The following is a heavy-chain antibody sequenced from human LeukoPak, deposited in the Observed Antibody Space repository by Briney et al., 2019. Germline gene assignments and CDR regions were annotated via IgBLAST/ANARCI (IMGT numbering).Heavy chain of an antibody. D-gene: IGHD3-10*01. CDR1: GASINNYY. J-gene: IGHJ4*02. CDR3: ARYNTVNRGFTAADF. V-gene: IGHV4-59*01. CDR2: IYYTGTT. Sequence: PSETLSLTCSVSGASINNYYGIWFRQPPGKGLEWIGNIYYTGTTNYNLSLKSRLTISVDTSKNQFSLKLTSVTAADTAVYYCARYNTVNRGFTAADFWGQGTLVTVSS.